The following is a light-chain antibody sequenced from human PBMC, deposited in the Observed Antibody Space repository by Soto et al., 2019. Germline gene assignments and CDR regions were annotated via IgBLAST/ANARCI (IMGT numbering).Light chain of an antibody. CDR2: AAS. J-gene: IGKJ4*01. V-gene: IGKV1-27*01. CDR3: RSYNSAQRLT. CDR1: QGISNY. Sequence: DIQMTQSPSSLSASVGDRVTITCRASQGISNYLAWYQQKPGKVPKLLIYAASTLQSGVPSRFSGSGSGTAYTLTISSLQPEEVSTYYCRSYNSAQRLTFGGGTKVEIK.